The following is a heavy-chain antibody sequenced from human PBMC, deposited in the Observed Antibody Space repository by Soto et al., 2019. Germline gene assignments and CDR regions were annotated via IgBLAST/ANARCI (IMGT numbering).Heavy chain of an antibody. Sequence: SVKVSCKASGGTFSSYAISWVRQAPGQGLEWMGGIIPIFGTANYAQKFQGRVTITADESTSTAYMELSSLRSEDTAVYYCASPSITIFGVVITENYYYYGMDVWGQGTTVTVSS. J-gene: IGHJ6*02. CDR1: GGTFSSYA. CDR2: IIPIFGTA. CDR3: ASPSITIFGVVITENYYYYGMDV. V-gene: IGHV1-69*13. D-gene: IGHD3-3*01.